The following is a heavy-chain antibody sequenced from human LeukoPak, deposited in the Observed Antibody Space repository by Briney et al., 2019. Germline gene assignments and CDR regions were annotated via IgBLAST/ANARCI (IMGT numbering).Heavy chain of an antibody. CDR2: ISSSSSTI. V-gene: IGHV3-48*01. D-gene: IGHD2-2*01. J-gene: IGHJ6*02. Sequence: GGSLRLSCAASGFTFSSYSMNWVRQAPGKGLEWVSYISSSSSTIYYADSVKGRFIISRGNAKNSLYLQMNSLRAEDTAVYYCARVMETDIVVVPAAMDTPYYYYGMDVWGQGTTVTVSS. CDR3: ARVMETDIVVVPAAMDTPYYYYGMDV. CDR1: GFTFSSYS.